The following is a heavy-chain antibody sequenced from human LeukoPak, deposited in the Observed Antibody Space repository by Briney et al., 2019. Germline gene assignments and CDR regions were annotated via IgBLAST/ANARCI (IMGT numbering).Heavy chain of an antibody. CDR3: ARGGGYYFDY. CDR1: GGSISSENW. D-gene: IGHD5-12*01. CDR2: TYHAGHI. V-gene: IGHV4-4*02. Sequence: PSGTLSLTCGVFGGSISSENWWNWVRQPPGKGLEWIGETYHAGHINYNPSLKSRVTISMDKSKNQLYLKVTSVTAADTAVYYCARGGGYYFDYWGQGILVAASS. J-gene: IGHJ4*02.